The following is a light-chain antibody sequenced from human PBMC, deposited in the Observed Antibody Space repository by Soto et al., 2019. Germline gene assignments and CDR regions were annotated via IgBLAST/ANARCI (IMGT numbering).Light chain of an antibody. CDR3: QQYDNLPPIT. V-gene: IGKV1-12*01. CDR1: QGISSR. CDR2: SAS. Sequence: IEMTQSPSTVSASVGDRMTITCRASQGISSRLAWYQQKPGKAPNLLIYSASILQSGVTNRFSGSGSGTYFTLTITSLQPEDFATYYCQQYDNLPPITFGQGTRLEIK. J-gene: IGKJ5*01.